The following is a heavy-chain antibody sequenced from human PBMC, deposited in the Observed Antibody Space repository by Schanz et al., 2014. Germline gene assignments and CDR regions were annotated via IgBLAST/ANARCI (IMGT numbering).Heavy chain of an antibody. CDR3: ARDNRQCSGPCSGGSCHPCGMDV. Sequence: EVQLVQSGGGLVQPGGSLRLSCAASGFTFSRYWMQWVRQAPGKGLVWVSRIYMDGSGRDYGDSVKGRFTVSRDNAKNPLSLQMDSLRAEDTAVYYCARDNRQCSGPCSGGSCHPCGMDVWGQGTTVIVSS. J-gene: IGHJ6*02. V-gene: IGHV3-74*01. CDR2: IYMDGSGR. D-gene: IGHD2-15*01. CDR1: GFTFSRYW.